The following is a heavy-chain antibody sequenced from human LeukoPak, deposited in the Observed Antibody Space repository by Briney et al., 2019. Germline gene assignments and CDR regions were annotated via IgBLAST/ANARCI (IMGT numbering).Heavy chain of an antibody. J-gene: IGHJ4*02. CDR1: GGSISSYY. CDR2: IHYSGST. V-gene: IGHV4-59*06. CDR3: ARVSGGRLDY. D-gene: IGHD1-26*01. Sequence: QTSETLSLTCTVSGGSISSYYWSWIRQHPGKGLEWIGNIHYSGSTYYNPSLKSRLTISIDTSKNQFSLKLSSVTAADTAVYYCARVSGGRLDYWGQGTLLTVSS.